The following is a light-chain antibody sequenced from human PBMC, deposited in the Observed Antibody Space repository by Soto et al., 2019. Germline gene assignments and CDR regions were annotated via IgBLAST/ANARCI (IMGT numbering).Light chain of an antibody. V-gene: IGLV2-8*01. CDR3: SSYAGTSYV. CDR2: EVN. J-gene: IGLJ1*01. Sequence: QSVLTQPPSASGSPGQSVTISCTGTSSDVGGYNFVSWYQQHAGKVPRLMIYEVNKRPSGVPDRFSGSKSGNTASLTVSGLQPEDEADYYCSSYAGTSYVFGTGTQLTVL. CDR1: SSDVGGYNF.